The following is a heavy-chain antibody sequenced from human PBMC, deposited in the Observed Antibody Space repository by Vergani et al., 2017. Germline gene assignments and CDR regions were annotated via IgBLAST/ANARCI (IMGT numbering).Heavy chain of an antibody. CDR2: VIPIFGTA. CDR1: GGTFSSYA. V-gene: IGHV1-69*13. Sequence: QVQLVQSGAEVKKPGSSVKVSCKASGGTFSSYAISWVRQAPGQGLEWMGGVIPIFGTANYAQKCQGRVTVTADESTSTAYMELSSLRSEDTAVYYCAGHCSSPTSTEYYYYYMDVWGKGTTVTVSS. CDR3: AGHCSSPTSTEYYYYYMDV. J-gene: IGHJ6*03. D-gene: IGHD2-2*01.